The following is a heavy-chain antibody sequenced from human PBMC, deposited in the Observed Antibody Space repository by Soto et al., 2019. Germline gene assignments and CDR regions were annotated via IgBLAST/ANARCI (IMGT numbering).Heavy chain of an antibody. Sequence: PGESLKISCKGSGYSCTSNWFSWVRQMPGKGLEWMGRIDPSDSYTNYSPSFQGHVTISADKSISTAYLQWSSLKASDTAMYYCARLRGIAVASDAFDIWGQGTMVTVSS. D-gene: IGHD6-19*01. CDR1: GYSCTSNW. J-gene: IGHJ3*02. CDR3: ARLRGIAVASDAFDI. CDR2: IDPSDSYT. V-gene: IGHV5-10-1*01.